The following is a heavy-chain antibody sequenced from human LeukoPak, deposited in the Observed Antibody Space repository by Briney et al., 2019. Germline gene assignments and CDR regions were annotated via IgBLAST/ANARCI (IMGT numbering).Heavy chain of an antibody. CDR3: ARVNYGSATKEDY. V-gene: IGHV4-31*03. CDR2: IYYSGSA. CDR1: GGSISSGGYY. Sequence: PSQTLSLTCTVSGGSISSGGYYWSWIRQHPGKGLEWIGYIYYSGSAYYNPSLKSRVTISVDTSDNQFSLKLSSVTAADTAVYYCARVNYGSATKEDYWGEGTLVTVS. J-gene: IGHJ4*02. D-gene: IGHD3-10*01.